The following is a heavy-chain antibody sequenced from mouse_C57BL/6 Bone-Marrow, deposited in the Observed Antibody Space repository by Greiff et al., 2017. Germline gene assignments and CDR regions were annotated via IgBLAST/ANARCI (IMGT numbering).Heavy chain of an antibody. CDR2: ISYDGSN. CDR1: GYSITSGYY. D-gene: IGHD2-2*01. Sequence: DVQLQESGPGLVKPSQSLSLTCSVTGYSITSGYYWNWIRQFPGNKLEWMCYISYDGSNNYNPSLKNRISITRDTSKNQFFLKWNSVTTEDTATYCCARGGYDVGFAYGGQGTLVTVSA. J-gene: IGHJ3*01. CDR3: ARGGYDVGFAY. V-gene: IGHV3-6*01.